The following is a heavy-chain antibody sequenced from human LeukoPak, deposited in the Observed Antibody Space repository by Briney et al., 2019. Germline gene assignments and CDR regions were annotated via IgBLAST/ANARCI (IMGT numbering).Heavy chain of an antibody. CDR1: GGSFSGYY. J-gene: IGHJ4*02. Sequence: SETLSLTCAVYGGSFSGYYWSWIRQPPGKGLDWIGEINHSGSTNYNPSLKSRVTISADTSKNQFSLKLSSVTAAYTAVYYCARGPAAGTFDYWGQGTLVTVSS. V-gene: IGHV4-34*01. CDR2: INHSGST. D-gene: IGHD6-13*01. CDR3: ARGPAAGTFDY.